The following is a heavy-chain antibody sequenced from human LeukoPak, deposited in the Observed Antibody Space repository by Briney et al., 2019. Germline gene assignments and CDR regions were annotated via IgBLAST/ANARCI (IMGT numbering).Heavy chain of an antibody. CDR1: GYTFTSYA. CDR2: IIPIFGTA. CDR3: ARAAPEYCGGDCYSTYYYYGMDV. Sequence: GASVKVSCKASGYTFTSYAISWVRQAPGQGLEWMGGIIPIFGTANYAQKFQGRVTITADESTSTAYMELSSLRSEDTAVYYCARAAPEYCGGDCYSTYYYYGMDVWGQGTTVTVSS. J-gene: IGHJ6*02. D-gene: IGHD2-21*02. V-gene: IGHV1-69*13.